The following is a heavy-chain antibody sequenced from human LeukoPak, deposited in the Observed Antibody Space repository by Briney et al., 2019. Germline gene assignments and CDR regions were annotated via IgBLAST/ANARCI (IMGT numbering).Heavy chain of an antibody. CDR1: GFTFSSYG. J-gene: IGHJ4*02. CDR3: ANLDHSHYYDSSGYRERGIDY. V-gene: IGHV3-30*02. CDR2: IRYDGSNK. Sequence: GGSLRLSCAASGFTFSSYGMHWVRQAPGKGLEWVAFIRYDGSNKYYADSVKGRFPISRDNSKNTLYLQMNSLRAEDTAVYYCANLDHSHYYDSSGYRERGIDYWGQGTLVTVSS. D-gene: IGHD3-22*01.